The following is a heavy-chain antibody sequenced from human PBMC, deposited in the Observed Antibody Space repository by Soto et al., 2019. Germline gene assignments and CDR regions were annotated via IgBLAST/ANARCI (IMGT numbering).Heavy chain of an antibody. V-gene: IGHV4-34*01. Sequence: QVKLQQWGAGLLKHSETLSLTCAVYGGSFSGYYWSWIRQPPGKGLEWIGEINHSGSTNYNPSLKSRVTISVDTSKNQFSLKLSSVTAADTAVYYCARGTMVRGVIIRRLLDPWGQGTLFTVSS. D-gene: IGHD3-10*01. CDR3: ARGTMVRGVIIRRLLDP. CDR1: GGSFSGYY. CDR2: INHSGST. J-gene: IGHJ5*02.